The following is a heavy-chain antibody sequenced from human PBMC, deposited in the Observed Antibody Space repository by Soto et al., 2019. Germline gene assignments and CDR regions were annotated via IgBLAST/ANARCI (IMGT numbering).Heavy chain of an antibody. CDR2: IWYDGSQR. V-gene: IGHV3-33*03. Sequence: QVQLVESGGGVVQPGRSLRLSCAASGFTFTYYAMHWVRQAPGKGLEWVALIWYDGSQRYYAESVKGRFTVSRDKSKNTLYLQMNNLRADDTAVYYCANGNVGTVAGVHLMDDWGQGTLVTVSS. J-gene: IGHJ4*02. CDR3: ANGNVGTVAGVHLMDD. CDR1: GFTFTYYA. D-gene: IGHD6-19*01.